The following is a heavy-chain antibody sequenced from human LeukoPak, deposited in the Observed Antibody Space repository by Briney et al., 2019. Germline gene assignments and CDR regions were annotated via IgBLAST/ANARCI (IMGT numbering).Heavy chain of an antibody. CDR3: ARDGSLPDY. J-gene: IGHJ4*02. CDR2: IISDGSST. V-gene: IGHV3-74*01. CDR1: GFTFGNHW. Sequence: GGSLRLSCAASGFTFGNHWMHWVRQTPGKGLVWVSRIISDGSSTSYADSVKGRFTISRDNAKNTLYLQMNSLRAEDTAVYYCARDGSLPDYWGQGTLVTVSP.